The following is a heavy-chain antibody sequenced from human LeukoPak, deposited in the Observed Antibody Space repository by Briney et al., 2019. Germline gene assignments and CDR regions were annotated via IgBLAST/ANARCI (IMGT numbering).Heavy chain of an antibody. J-gene: IGHJ4*02. CDR1: GFTFSSYG. D-gene: IGHD2-15*01. CDR3: AKDMVYCSGGSCYYSEGAFDY. CDR2: IRYDGSNK. V-gene: IGHV3-30*02. Sequence: GGSLRLSCAASGFTFSSYGMHWVRQAPGKGLEWVAFIRYDGSNKYYADSVKGRFTISRDNSKNTLYLQMNSLRAEDTAVYYCAKDMVYCSGGSCYYSEGAFDYWGQGTLVTVSS.